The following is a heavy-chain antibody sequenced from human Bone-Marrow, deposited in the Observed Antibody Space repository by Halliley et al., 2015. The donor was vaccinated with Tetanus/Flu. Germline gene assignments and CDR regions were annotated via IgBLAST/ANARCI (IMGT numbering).Heavy chain of an antibody. D-gene: IGHD6-19*01. J-gene: IGHJ4*02. Sequence: YDSGTTYYTPSLENRVTISADASQNHFSLKLSSGTVADTAMYYCARHPPPPWGSGWHDYIDFWGQGILVTVSS. CDR3: ARHPPPPWGSGWHDYIDF. V-gene: IGHV4-39*01. CDR2: YDSGTT.